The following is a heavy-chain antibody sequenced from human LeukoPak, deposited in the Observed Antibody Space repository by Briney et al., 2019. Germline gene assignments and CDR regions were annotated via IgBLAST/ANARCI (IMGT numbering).Heavy chain of an antibody. V-gene: IGHV1-69*05. D-gene: IGHD2-2*01. CDR1: GGTFSSYA. CDR3: AVSTSLYMDV. Sequence: ASVKVSCKASGGTFSSYAISWVRQAPGQGLEWMGGIIPIFGTANYAQRFQGRVTITTDESTSTAYMELSSLRSEDTAVYYCAVSTSLYMDVWGKGTTVTVSS. CDR2: IIPIFGTA. J-gene: IGHJ6*03.